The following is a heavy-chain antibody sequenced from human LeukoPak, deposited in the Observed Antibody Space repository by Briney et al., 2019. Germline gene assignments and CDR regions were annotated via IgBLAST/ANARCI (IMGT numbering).Heavy chain of an antibody. CDR2: ISDRGGRT. Sequence: GSPRLSCAVSGTTLSNYAMSWVRQAPGKGREGVAGISDRGGRTHYAGSVKGRFTISRDNPKNTLYLQMNSLRAEDTAVYFCAKRGVVIRVILVGFHKEAYYFDSWGQGALVTVSS. CDR1: GTTLSNYA. D-gene: IGHD3-22*01. CDR3: AKRGVVIRVILVGFHKEAYYFDS. V-gene: IGHV3-23*01. J-gene: IGHJ4*02.